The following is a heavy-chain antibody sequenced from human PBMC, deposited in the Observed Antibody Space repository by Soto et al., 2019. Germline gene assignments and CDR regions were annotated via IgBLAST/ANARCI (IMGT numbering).Heavy chain of an antibody. Sequence: GESLKISCAASGFTFSSYSMNWVRQAPGKGLEWVSYISSSSSTIYYADSVKGRFTISRDNAKNSLYLQMNSLRDEVTAVYYCARVNYYDSSGYYYSYYYGIDVWGQGTTVTVSS. CDR3: ARVNYYDSSGYYYSYYYGIDV. CDR2: ISSSSSTI. CDR1: GFTFSSYS. V-gene: IGHV3-48*02. J-gene: IGHJ6*02. D-gene: IGHD3-22*01.